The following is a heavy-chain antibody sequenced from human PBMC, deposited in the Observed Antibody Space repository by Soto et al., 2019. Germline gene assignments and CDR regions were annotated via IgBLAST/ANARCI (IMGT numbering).Heavy chain of an antibody. D-gene: IGHD3-10*01. Sequence: SETLSLTCAVYGGSFSGYYWSWIRQPPGKGLEWIGEINHSGSTNYNPSLKSRVTISVDTSKNQFSLKLSSVTAADTAVYYCARSMVRGVIPIYGMDVWGQGTTVTVSS. CDR2: INHSGST. CDR3: ARSMVRGVIPIYGMDV. CDR1: GGSFSGYY. J-gene: IGHJ6*02. V-gene: IGHV4-34*01.